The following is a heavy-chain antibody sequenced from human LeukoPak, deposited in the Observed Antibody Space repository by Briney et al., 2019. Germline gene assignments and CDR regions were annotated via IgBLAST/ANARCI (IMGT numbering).Heavy chain of an antibody. CDR1: GGTFSSYA. CDR3: ASRPISGGGYDMNYYYHYMDV. D-gene: IGHD5-12*01. J-gene: IGHJ6*03. Sequence: SVKVSCKASGGTFSSYAISWVRQAPGQGLEWMGGIIPIFGTGNYAQKFQDRVTITADKSTSTAYMELSSLKSVDTAVYYCASRPISGGGYDMNYYYHYMDVWGKGTTVTVSS. CDR2: IIPIFGTG. V-gene: IGHV1-69*06.